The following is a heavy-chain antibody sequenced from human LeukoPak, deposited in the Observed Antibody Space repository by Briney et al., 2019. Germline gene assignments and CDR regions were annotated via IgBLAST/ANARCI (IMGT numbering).Heavy chain of an antibody. CDR3: ARGIMVFGVAKGYMDV. Sequence: SETLSLTCTVSGGSISSGSYYRSWIRQPAGKGLEWIGRIYTSGSTNYNPSLKSRVTISVDTSKNQFSLKLSSVTAADTAVYYCARGIMVFGVAKGYMDVWGKGTTVTVSS. J-gene: IGHJ6*03. D-gene: IGHD3-3*01. CDR1: GGSISSGSYY. V-gene: IGHV4-61*02. CDR2: IYTSGST.